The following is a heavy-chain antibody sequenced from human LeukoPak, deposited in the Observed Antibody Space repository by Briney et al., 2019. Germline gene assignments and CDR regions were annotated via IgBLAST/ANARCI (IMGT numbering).Heavy chain of an antibody. CDR3: AKSPGSTCRGAFCYPFDY. CDR2: ISGSDDGT. Sequence: PGGSLRLSCAASGFTFSTYAMSWVRQIPGKGLEWVSAISGSDDGTHYADSVKGRFTISRDNSRNTLYLQMNTLRAEDTAVYFCAKSPGSTCRGAFCYPFDYWGQGNLVTVSS. V-gene: IGHV3-23*01. J-gene: IGHJ4*02. CDR1: GFTFSTYA. D-gene: IGHD2-15*01.